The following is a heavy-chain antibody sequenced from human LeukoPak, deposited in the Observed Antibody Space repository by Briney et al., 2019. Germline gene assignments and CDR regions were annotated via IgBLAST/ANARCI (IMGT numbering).Heavy chain of an antibody. V-gene: IGHV3-23*01. CDR3: AKVDGGYYYYGMDV. Sequence: PGGSLRLSCAASGFTFSSYAMSWVRQAPGKGLEGVSAISGSGGSTYYADSVKGRFTISRDNSKNTLYLQMNSLRAEDTAVYYCAKVDGGYYYYGMDVWGQGTTVTVSS. CDR1: GFTFSSYA. CDR2: ISGSGGST. J-gene: IGHJ6*02.